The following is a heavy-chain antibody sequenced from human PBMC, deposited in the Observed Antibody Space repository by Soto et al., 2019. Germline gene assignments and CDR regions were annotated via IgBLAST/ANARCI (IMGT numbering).Heavy chain of an antibody. J-gene: IGHJ4*02. Sequence: EVQLVDSGGGLVQPGRSLRLSCAASGFTFGDYGITWVRQAPGKGLEWVGLIRSKAYGGTTEYAASVKGRFTISKDDSKSIAYLQMNSLKTEDTAVYFCTRGGDEYADYWGQGTLVTVSA. V-gene: IGHV3-49*04. D-gene: IGHD2-2*01. CDR1: GFTFGDYG. CDR2: IRSKAYGGTT. CDR3: TRGGDEYADY.